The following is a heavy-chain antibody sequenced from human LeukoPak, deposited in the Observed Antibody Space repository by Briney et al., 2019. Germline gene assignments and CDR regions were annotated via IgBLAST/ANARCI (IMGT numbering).Heavy chain of an antibody. CDR2: IYYSGST. D-gene: IGHD5-24*01. J-gene: IGHJ4*02. CDR1: GGSISSYY. V-gene: IGHV4-59*05. Sequence: SETLSLTCTVSGGSISSYYWSWIRQPPGKGLEWIGSIYYSGSTYYNPSLKSRATISVDTSKNHFSLKLTSVTAADTAVYFCASLGGYNYYFDYWGQGTLVTVSS. CDR3: ASLGGYNYYFDY.